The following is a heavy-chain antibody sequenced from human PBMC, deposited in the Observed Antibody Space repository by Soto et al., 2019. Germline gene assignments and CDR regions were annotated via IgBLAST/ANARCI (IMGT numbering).Heavy chain of an antibody. CDR2: MNPNSGNT. CDR1: GYTFTSYD. Sequence: GASVKVSCKASGYTFTSYDINWVRQATGQGLEWMGWMNPNSGNTGYAQKFQGRVTMTRNTSISTAYMELSSLRSEDTAVYHCARRGAYYDILTGDYYYYGMDVWGQGTTVTVSS. J-gene: IGHJ6*02. V-gene: IGHV1-8*01. CDR3: ARRGAYYDILTGDYYYYGMDV. D-gene: IGHD3-9*01.